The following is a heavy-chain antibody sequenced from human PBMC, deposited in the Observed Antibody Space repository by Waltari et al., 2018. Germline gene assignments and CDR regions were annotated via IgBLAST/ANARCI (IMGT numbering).Heavy chain of an antibody. CDR3: ARPGGGWDAFDI. V-gene: IGHV4-34*01. CDR1: GGSFSGYY. Sequence: QVQLQQWGAGLLKPSETLSLTCAVYGGSFSGYYWSWIRQPPGKGLEWIGEINHSGSTNSNPSLKSRVTISVDTSKNQFSLKLSSVTAADTAVYYCARPGGGWDAFDIWGQGTMVTVSS. CDR2: INHSGST. D-gene: IGHD6-19*01. J-gene: IGHJ3*02.